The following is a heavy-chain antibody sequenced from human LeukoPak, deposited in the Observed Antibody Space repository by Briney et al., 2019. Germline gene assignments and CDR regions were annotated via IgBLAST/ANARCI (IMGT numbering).Heavy chain of an antibody. CDR1: GGTFSSYA. D-gene: IGHD4-11*01. CDR2: IIPIFGTA. CDR3: AGIMTTVTTTFDP. V-gene: IGHV1-69*13. Sequence: RASVKVSCKASGGTFSSYAISWVRQAPGQGLEWMGGIIPIFGTANYAQKFQGRVTITADESTSTAYMELSSLRSEDTAVYYCAGIMTTVTTTFDPWGQGTLVTVSS. J-gene: IGHJ5*02.